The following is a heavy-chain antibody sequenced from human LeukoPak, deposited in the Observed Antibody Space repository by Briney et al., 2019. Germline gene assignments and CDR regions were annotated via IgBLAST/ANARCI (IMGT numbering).Heavy chain of an antibody. CDR2: INHSGST. V-gene: IGHV4-34*01. D-gene: IGHD2-8*01. CDR3: ARGYCTNGVCYKAAFDI. J-gene: IGHJ3*02. CDR1: GGSFSGYY. Sequence: SETLSLTCAVYGGSFSGYYWSWIRQPPGKGLEWIGEINHSGSTNYDPSLKSRVTISVDTSKNQFSLKLSSVTAADTAVYYCARGYCTNGVCYKAAFDIWGQGTMVTVSS.